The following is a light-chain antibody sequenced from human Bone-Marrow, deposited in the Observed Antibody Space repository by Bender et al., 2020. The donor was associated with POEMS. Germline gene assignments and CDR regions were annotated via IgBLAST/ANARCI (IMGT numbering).Light chain of an antibody. CDR1: SSNFGNNA. CDR3: SSWDDSLNGWV. CDR2: SNN. J-gene: IGLJ3*02. V-gene: IGLV1-44*01. Sequence: QSVLTQPPSAPGTPGQSVTISCSGTSSNFGNNAANWYQHVPGTAPKLLIYSNNQRPSGVPDRFSASTSGTSASLAISGLHSDDEADYYCSSWDDSLNGWVFGGVTKLTVL.